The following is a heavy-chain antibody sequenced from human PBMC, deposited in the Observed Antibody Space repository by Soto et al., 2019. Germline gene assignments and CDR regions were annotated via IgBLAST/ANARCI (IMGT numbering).Heavy chain of an antibody. CDR1: GYTFTSYD. J-gene: IGHJ6*02. D-gene: IGHD6-13*01. CDR3: ARRGYSSSWYYYYYYGMEV. Sequence: QVQLVQSGAEVKKPGASVKVSCKASGYTFTSYDINWVRQATGQGLEWMGWMNPNSGNTGYAQKFQGRVTMTRNTSRSTAYMELSSLRSEDTAVYYCARRGYSSSWYYYYYYGMEVWGQGTTVTVSS. V-gene: IGHV1-8*01. CDR2: MNPNSGNT.